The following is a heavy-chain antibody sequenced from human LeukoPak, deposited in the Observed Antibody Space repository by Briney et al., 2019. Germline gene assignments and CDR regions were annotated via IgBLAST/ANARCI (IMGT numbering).Heavy chain of an antibody. CDR2: INHSGST. CDR1: GGSFSGYY. J-gene: IGHJ3*02. D-gene: IGHD3-3*01. Sequence: PSETLPLTCAVYGGSFSGYYWSWIRQPPGKGLEWIGEINHSGSTNYNPSLKSRVTISVDTSKNQFSLKVSSVTAADTAVYYCARRSSSPYDFWSGYYHIWGQGTMVTVSS. CDR3: ARRSSSPYDFWSGYYHI. V-gene: IGHV4-34*01.